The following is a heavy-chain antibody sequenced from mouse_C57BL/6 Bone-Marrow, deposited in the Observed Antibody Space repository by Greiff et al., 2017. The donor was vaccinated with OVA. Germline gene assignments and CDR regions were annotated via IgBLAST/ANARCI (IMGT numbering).Heavy chain of an antibody. V-gene: IGHV1-82*01. Sequence: VMLVESGPELVKPGASVKISCKASGYAFSSSWMNWVKQRPGKGLEWIGRIYPGDGDTNYKGKFKGKATLTADKSSSTAYMQLSSLTSEDSAVYFCARHEDGYYASYFDYWGQGTTLTVSS. CDR2: IYPGDGDT. D-gene: IGHD2-3*01. CDR1: GYAFSSSW. J-gene: IGHJ2*01. CDR3: ARHEDGYYASYFDY.